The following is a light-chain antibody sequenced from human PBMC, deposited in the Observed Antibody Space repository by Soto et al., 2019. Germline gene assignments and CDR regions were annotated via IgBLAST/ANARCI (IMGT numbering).Light chain of an antibody. CDR1: QSISSY. Sequence: DFQVTQVASALSAPLAARATLTCMASQSISSYLNWYQQKPGKAPKLLIYAASSLQSGVPSRFSGSGSGTDFTLTISSLQPEDFATYYCQQSYSTLITFGQGTRLEIK. CDR3: QQSYSTLIT. V-gene: IGKV1-39*01. CDR2: AAS. J-gene: IGKJ5*01.